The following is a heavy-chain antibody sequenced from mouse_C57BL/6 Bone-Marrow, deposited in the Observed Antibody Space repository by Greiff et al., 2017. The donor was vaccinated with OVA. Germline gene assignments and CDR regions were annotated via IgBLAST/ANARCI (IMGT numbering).Heavy chain of an antibody. D-gene: IGHD2-3*01. J-gene: IGHJ3*01. Sequence: QVHVKQSGAELVRPGASVTLSCKASGYTFTDYEMHWVKQTPVHGLEWIGAIDPETGGTAYNQKFKGKAILTADKSSSTAYMELRSLTSEDSAVYYCTRSPDGYYGFAYWGQGTLVTVSA. V-gene: IGHV1-15*01. CDR3: TRSPDGYYGFAY. CDR1: GYTFTDYE. CDR2: IDPETGGT.